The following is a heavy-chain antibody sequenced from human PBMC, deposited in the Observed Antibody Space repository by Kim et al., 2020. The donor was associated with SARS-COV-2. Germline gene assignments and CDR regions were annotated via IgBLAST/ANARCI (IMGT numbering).Heavy chain of an antibody. CDR2: IYYSGST. CDR3: ARARITMIVVVTYFDY. CDR1: SSGGDY. Sequence: SSGGDYWGWIRQHPGKGLEWIGYIYYSGSTYYNPSLKSRVTISVDTSKNQFSLKLSSVTAADTAVYYCARARITMIVVVTYFDYWGQGTLAT. J-gene: IGHJ4*02. V-gene: IGHV4-31*02. D-gene: IGHD3-22*01.